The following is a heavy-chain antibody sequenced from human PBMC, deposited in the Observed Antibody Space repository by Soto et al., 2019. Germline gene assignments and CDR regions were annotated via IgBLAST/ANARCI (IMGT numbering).Heavy chain of an antibody. CDR3: ARGRGYFDY. CDR2: IYYSGST. J-gene: IGHJ4*01. CDR1: GGSISSYY. V-gene: IGHV4-59*01. Sequence: AETLSLTCTVSGGSISSYYWSWIRQPPGKGLEWIGYIYYSGSTNYNPSLKSRVTISVDTSKNQFSLKLSSVTAADTAVYYCARGRGYFDYWGHGTLVTVPS.